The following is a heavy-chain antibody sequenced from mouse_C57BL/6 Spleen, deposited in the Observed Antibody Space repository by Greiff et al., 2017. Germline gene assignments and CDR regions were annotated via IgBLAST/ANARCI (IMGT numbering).Heavy chain of an antibody. V-gene: IGHV3-6*01. CDR1: GYSITSGYY. Sequence: EVKLMESGPGLVKPSQSLSLTCSVTGYSITSGYYWNWIRQFPGNKLEWMGYISYDGSNNYNPSLKNRISITRDTSKNQFFLKLNSVTTEDTATYYCAREVPNYYGSMYYAMDYWGQGTSVTVSS. J-gene: IGHJ4*01. CDR2: ISYDGSN. D-gene: IGHD1-1*01. CDR3: AREVPNYYGSMYYAMDY.